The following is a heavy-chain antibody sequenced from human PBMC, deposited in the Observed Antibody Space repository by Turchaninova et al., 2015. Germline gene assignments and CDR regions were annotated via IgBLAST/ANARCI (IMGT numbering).Heavy chain of an antibody. Sequence: QLQLQESGPGLVKPSETLSLTCTVSGGSIGSSIYYWGWIRQPPGKGPEGIGSIYYSGSTYYNPALKSRVTISVDTSKNQFSLKLSSVTAADTAVYYCARLYDFWSGYPDAFDIWGQGTMVTVSS. CDR3: ARLYDFWSGYPDAFDI. V-gene: IGHV4-39*01. CDR1: GGSIGSSIYY. D-gene: IGHD3-3*01. J-gene: IGHJ3*02. CDR2: IYYSGST.